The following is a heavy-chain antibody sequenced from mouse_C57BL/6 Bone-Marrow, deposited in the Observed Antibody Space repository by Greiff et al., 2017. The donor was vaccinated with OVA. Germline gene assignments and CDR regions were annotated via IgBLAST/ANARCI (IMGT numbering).Heavy chain of an antibody. D-gene: IGHD4-1*01. Sequence: VKLMESGPELVKPGASVKISCKASGYSFTSYYIHWVKQRPGQGLEWIGCIYPGSGNTKYNEKFKGKATLTADTSSSTAYMQLSSLTSEDSAVYYCARSDWDAMDYWGQGTSVTVSS. V-gene: IGHV1-66*01. J-gene: IGHJ4*01. CDR3: ARSDWDAMDY. CDR2: IYPGSGNT. CDR1: GYSFTSYY.